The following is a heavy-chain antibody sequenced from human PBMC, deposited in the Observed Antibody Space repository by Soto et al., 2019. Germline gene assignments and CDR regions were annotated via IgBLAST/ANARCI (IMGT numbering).Heavy chain of an antibody. CDR2: ISSEGTTT. D-gene: IGHD3-10*01. Sequence: GGPLRLSCAASGFTISHYYMTWIPQAPGKGLEWVSYISSEGTTTYYADSVRDRFSISLDNAKNSVYLQMNSLRADDSGVNYCARDLEGSGSHWLGYNYYAMDVWGQGTTVTVSS. J-gene: IGHJ6*02. CDR3: ARDLEGSGSHWLGYNYYAMDV. CDR1: GFTISHYY. V-gene: IGHV3-11*01.